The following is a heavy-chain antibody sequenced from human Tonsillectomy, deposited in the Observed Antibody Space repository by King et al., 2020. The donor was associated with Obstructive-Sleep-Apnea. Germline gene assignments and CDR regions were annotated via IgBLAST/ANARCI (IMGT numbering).Heavy chain of an antibody. D-gene: IGHD2-2*01. V-gene: IGHV3-30*02. J-gene: IGHJ4*02. CDR1: GFIFNTYG. Sequence: VQLVESGGGVVQPGESLRLSCAASGFIFNTYGMHWVRQAPGKGLEWVAFIRFDGSNQYYADSVRGRFTISRDNSKNMLYLQMSSPRAEDSAVYYCAKDRIVVVPAVMKPPALDDWGQGTLVTVSS. CDR2: IRFDGSNQ. CDR3: AKDRIVVVPAVMKPPALDD.